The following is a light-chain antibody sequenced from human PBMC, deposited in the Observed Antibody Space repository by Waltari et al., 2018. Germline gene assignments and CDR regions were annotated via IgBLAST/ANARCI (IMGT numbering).Light chain of an antibody. CDR1: QSIVGW. CDR3: QQYKSYSRT. Sequence: DIQMTQSPSTLSESVGDRVTINCRASQSIVGWLAWYQQKPGKAPNLLIYKASNLESGVPSMFSGSGSGTEFTLTISSLQPDDFATYYCQQYKSYSRTFGQGTKVEIK. J-gene: IGKJ1*01. CDR2: KAS. V-gene: IGKV1-5*03.